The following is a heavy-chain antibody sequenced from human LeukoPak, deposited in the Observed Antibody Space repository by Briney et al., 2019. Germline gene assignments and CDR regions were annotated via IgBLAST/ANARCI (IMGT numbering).Heavy chain of an antibody. J-gene: IGHJ4*02. Sequence: GGSLRLSCAASGFTFSRYAMNWVRQAPGKGLEWVSYINTDSSDIHYADSVKGRFTISRDDARNTLYLQLSSLRAEDSGVYYCARDTFQPGLIDSWGQGTLVTVSS. V-gene: IGHV3-21*05. CDR1: GFTFSRYA. D-gene: IGHD2-2*01. CDR2: INTDSSDI. CDR3: ARDTFQPGLIDS.